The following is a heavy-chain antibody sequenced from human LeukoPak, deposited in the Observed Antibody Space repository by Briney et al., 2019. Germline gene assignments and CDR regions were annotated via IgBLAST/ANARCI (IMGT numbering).Heavy chain of an antibody. J-gene: IGHJ4*02. D-gene: IGHD3-22*01. CDR1: GFTFSSYG. CDR3: ATGRYYCNSSGYPELDY. Sequence: PGGSLRLSSAASGFTFSSYGMHCVRQAPGKGLEWVAALSYEGSNKFYADSVKGRFTISRDNSKNTLYLLMNGLRDEDAAVYYCATGRYYCNSSGYPELDYWGQGTLVTVSS. CDR2: LSYEGSNK. V-gene: IGHV3-30*03.